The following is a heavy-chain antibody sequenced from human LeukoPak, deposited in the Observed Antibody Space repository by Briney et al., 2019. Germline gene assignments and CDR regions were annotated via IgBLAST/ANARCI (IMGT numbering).Heavy chain of an antibody. V-gene: IGHV4-59*01. CDR2: IYYSGST. CDR1: GGSISSYY. CDR3: AKAKDFWSGPLDY. D-gene: IGHD3-3*01. J-gene: IGHJ4*02. Sequence: SETLSLTCTVSGGSISSYYWSWMRQPPGKGLEWIGHIYYSGSTNYNPSLKSRVTISVDTSKNQFSLKLSSVTAADTAVYYCAKAKDFWSGPLDYWGQGTLVTVSS.